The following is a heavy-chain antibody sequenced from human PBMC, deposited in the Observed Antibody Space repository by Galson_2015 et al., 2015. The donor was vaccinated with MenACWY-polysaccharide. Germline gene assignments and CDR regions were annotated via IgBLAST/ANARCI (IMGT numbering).Heavy chain of an antibody. CDR1: GFTFSSYS. CDR3: ARVRSGGYYYGMDV. J-gene: IGHJ6*02. V-gene: IGHV3-48*01. Sequence: SLRLSCAASGFTFSSYSMNWVRQAPGKGLEWVSYISSSSSTIYYADSVKGRFTISRDNAKNSLYLQMNSLRAEDTAVYYCARVRSGGYYYGMDVWGQGTTVTVSS. D-gene: IGHD3-3*01. CDR2: ISSSSSTI.